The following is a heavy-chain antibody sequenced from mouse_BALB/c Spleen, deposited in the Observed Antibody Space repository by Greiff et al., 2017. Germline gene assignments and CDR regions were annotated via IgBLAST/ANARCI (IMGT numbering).Heavy chain of an antibody. CDR3: AREDGNYGYFDV. Sequence: QVQLQQSGAELAKPGASVKMSCKASGYTFTSYWMHWVKQRPGQGLEWIGYINPSTGYTEYNQKFKDKATLTADKSSSTAYMQLSSLTSEDSAVYYCAREDGNYGYFDVWGAGTTVTVSS. CDR2: INPSTGYT. V-gene: IGHV1-7*01. D-gene: IGHD2-1*01. CDR1: GYTFTSYW. J-gene: IGHJ1*01.